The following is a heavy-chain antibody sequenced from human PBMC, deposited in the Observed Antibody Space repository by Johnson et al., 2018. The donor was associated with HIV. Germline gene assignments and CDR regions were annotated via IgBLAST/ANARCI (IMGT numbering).Heavy chain of an antibody. V-gene: IGHV3-30*02. CDR1: GFTFDDNT. J-gene: IGHJ3*02. D-gene: IGHD3-10*01. CDR3: AKDPGWFGEPGDAFDI. Sequence: VQLVESGGGLVQPGRSLRLSCAASGFTFDDNTMHWVRQAPGKGLEWVAFIRYDGSNKYYADSVKGRFTISRDNSKNTLYLQMNSLRAEDTAVYYCAKDPGWFGEPGDAFDIWGQGTMVTVSS. CDR2: IRYDGSNK.